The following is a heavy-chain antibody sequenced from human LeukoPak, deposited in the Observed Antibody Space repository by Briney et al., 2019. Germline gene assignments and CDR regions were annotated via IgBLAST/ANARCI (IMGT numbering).Heavy chain of an antibody. CDR1: GGSISSYY. V-gene: IGHV4-59*01. Sequence: SETLSLTCTVSGGSISSYYWSWIRQPPAKGLEWIGYIYYSGSTNYNPSLKSRVTISVDTSKNQFSLKLSSVTAADTAVYYCARLEYSSSSGPFDYWGQGTLVTVSS. D-gene: IGHD6-6*01. CDR3: ARLEYSSSSGPFDY. CDR2: IYYSGST. J-gene: IGHJ4*02.